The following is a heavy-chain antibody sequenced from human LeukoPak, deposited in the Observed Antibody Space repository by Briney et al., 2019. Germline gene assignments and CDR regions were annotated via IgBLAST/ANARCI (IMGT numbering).Heavy chain of an antibody. CDR1: GGSFSGYY. D-gene: IGHD1-1*01. CDR2: INHSGST. J-gene: IGHJ4*02. V-gene: IGHV4-34*01. CDR3: ARGGGTFDY. Sequence: PSETLSLTCAVYGGSFSGYYWSWIRQPPGKGLEWIGEINHSGSTNYNPSLKSRVTISVDTSKNQFSLKLSSVTAADTAVYYCARGGGTFDYWGQGTLVTVSS.